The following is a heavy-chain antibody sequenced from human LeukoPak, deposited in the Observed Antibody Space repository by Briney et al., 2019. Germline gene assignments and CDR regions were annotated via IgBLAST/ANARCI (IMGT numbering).Heavy chain of an antibody. J-gene: IGHJ4*02. D-gene: IGHD2-2*01. CDR3: ARGQYCSTTTCYSARRYF. CDR1: GGAFSNYF. V-gene: IGHV4-34*01. CDR2: INDSGST. Sequence: SETLSLTGAVSGGAFSNYFWTWIRQPPGKGLEWIAEINDSGSTNSNSSLRSRAAISLDTSKNQFSLRLTSVTAADTAVYYCARGQYCSTTTCYSARRYFWGQGTLVTVSS.